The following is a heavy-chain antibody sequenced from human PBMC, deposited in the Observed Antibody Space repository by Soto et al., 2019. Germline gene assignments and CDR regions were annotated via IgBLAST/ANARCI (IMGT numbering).Heavy chain of an antibody. D-gene: IGHD6-13*01. Sequence: HVQLVQSGAEVKKPGSSVKLSCKTSGGTFRNYAINWVRQAPGQGLEWMGGSIPVFGTANYAQTFQGRFTITADESTSTAYMELSSLRSEDTAVYYCAIPMPKQQLVRGAFDHWGQGTLVTVAS. CDR1: GGTFRNYA. CDR3: AIPMPKQQLVRGAFDH. J-gene: IGHJ4*02. CDR2: SIPVFGTA. V-gene: IGHV1-69*01.